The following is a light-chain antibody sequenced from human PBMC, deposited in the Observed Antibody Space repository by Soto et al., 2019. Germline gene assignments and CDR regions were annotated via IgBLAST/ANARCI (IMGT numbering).Light chain of an antibody. CDR2: DAS. V-gene: IGKV3-11*01. J-gene: IGKJ1*01. Sequence: EIVLTQSPATLSLYPGEIATLSCRASQSVWTYLAWYQQTRGQAPRLLMYDASNRASGVPARFSGSGSGTDFSLTISRLEPEDLAVYFCQQYGSSPRTFGQGTKVDIK. CDR3: QQYGSSPRT. CDR1: QSVWTY.